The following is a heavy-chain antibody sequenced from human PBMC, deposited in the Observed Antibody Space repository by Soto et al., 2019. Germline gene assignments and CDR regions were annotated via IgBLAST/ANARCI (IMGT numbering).Heavy chain of an antibody. CDR2: IKSKTDGGTT. Sequence: GGSLRLSCAASGFXFSNAWMNWVRQAPGKGLEWVGRIKSKTDGGTTDYAAPVKGRFTISRDDSKNTLYLQMNSLKTEDTAVYYCTTAGSIAVAAFDYWGQGTLVTVSS. D-gene: IGHD6-19*01. J-gene: IGHJ4*02. V-gene: IGHV3-15*07. CDR3: TTAGSIAVAAFDY. CDR1: GFXFSNAW.